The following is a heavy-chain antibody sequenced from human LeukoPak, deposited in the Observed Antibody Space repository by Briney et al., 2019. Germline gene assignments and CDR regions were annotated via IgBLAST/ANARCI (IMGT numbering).Heavy chain of an antibody. CDR2: IYYSGST. CDR3: ARNVGATASLDY. V-gene: IGHV4-59*01. J-gene: IGHJ4*02. Sequence: PETLSLTCTVSGGTISSYYWSWIRQPPGKGLEWIGYIYYSGSTNYNPSLKSRVTISVDTSKNQFSLKLSSVTAADTAVYYCARNVGATASLDYWGQGTLVTVSS. D-gene: IGHD1-26*01. CDR1: GGTISSYY.